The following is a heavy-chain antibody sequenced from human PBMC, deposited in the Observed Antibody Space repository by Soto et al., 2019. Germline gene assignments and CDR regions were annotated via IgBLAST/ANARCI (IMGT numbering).Heavy chain of an antibody. CDR1: GFTFSSYA. Sequence: LRLSCAASGFTFSSYAMSWVRQAPGKGLEWVSAISGSGGSTYYADSVKGRFTISRDNSKNTLYLQMNSLRAEDTAVYYCANSHYGMNWFDPWGQGTLVTVSS. CDR3: ANSHYGMNWFDP. V-gene: IGHV3-23*01. CDR2: ISGSGGST. D-gene: IGHD3-16*01. J-gene: IGHJ5*02.